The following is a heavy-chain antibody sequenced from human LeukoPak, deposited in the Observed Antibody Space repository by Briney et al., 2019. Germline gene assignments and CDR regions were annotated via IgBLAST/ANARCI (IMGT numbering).Heavy chain of an antibody. CDR2: INHSGST. J-gene: IGHJ5*02. CDR3: ARHFAVYYYGSGRSNWFDP. Sequence: KTSETLSLTCAVYGGSFSGYYWSWIRQPPGKGLEWIGEINHSGSTNYNPSLKSRVTISVDTSKNQFSLKLSSVTAADTAVYYCARHFAVYYYGSGRSNWFDPWGQGTLVTVSS. CDR1: GGSFSGYY. V-gene: IGHV4-34*01. D-gene: IGHD3-10*01.